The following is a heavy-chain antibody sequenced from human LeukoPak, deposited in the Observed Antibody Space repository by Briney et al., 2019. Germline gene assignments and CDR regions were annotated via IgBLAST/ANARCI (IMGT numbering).Heavy chain of an antibody. CDR2: INHSGST. V-gene: IGHV4-34*01. Sequence: SETLSLTCAVYGGSFSGYYWSWIRQPPGKGLEWIGEINHSGSTNYNPSLKSRVTISVDTSKNQFSLKLSSVTAADTAVYYCATAVDVDTAMVYAFDIWGQGTMVTASS. CDR3: ATAVDVDTAMVYAFDI. J-gene: IGHJ3*02. CDR1: GGSFSGYY. D-gene: IGHD5-18*01.